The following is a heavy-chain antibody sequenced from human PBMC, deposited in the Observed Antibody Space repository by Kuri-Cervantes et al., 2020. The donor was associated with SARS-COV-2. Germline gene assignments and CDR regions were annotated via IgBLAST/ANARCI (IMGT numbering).Heavy chain of an antibody. V-gene: IGHV3-21*01. Sequence: GESLKISCAASGFTFSSYSMNWVRQAPGKGLEWVSSISSSSSYIYYADSVKGRFTISRDNAKNSLYLQMNSLRAEDTAVYYCARDNSLSGLYWYFDLWGRGTLVTVSS. J-gene: IGHJ2*01. CDR1: GFTFSSYS. CDR2: ISSSSSYI. CDR3: ARDNSLSGLYWYFDL. D-gene: IGHD6-19*01.